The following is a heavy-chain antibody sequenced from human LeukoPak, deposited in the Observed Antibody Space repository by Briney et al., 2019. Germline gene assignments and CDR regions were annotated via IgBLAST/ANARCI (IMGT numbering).Heavy chain of an antibody. D-gene: IGHD2-15*01. CDR2: MNPNSGNT. CDR3: ARGTSCRGGSCYSDGYMDV. Sequence: ASVKVSCKASGYTFTSYGFNWVRQAPGQGLEWMGWMNPNSGNTGYAQKFQGRVTMTRDSSISTAYMELSSLRSEDTAVYYCARGTSCRGGSCYSDGYMDVWGKGTTVTVFS. V-gene: IGHV1-8*01. J-gene: IGHJ6*03. CDR1: GYTFTSYG.